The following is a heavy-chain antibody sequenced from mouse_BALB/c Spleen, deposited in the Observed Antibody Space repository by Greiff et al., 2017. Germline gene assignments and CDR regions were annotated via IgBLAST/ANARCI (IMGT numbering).Heavy chain of an antibody. CDR1: GYSITSDYA. Sequence: EVKLVESGPGLVKPSQSLSLTCTVTGYSITSDYAWNWIRQFPGNKLEWMGYISYSGSTSYNPSLKSRISITRDTSKNQFFLQLNSVTTEDTATYYCARFYDYDDYFDYWGQGTTLTVSS. D-gene: IGHD2-4*01. CDR3: ARFYDYDDYFDY. CDR2: ISYSGST. V-gene: IGHV3-2*02. J-gene: IGHJ2*01.